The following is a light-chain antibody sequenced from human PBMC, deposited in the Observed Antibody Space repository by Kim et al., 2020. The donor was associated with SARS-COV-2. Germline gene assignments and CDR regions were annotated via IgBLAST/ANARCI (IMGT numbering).Light chain of an antibody. V-gene: IGKV3-20*01. CDR3: QQYGSSFT. CDR2: GAS. Sequence: VSPGERATISCRASQSVSSSYVAWYQQKPGQAPRLLSYGASSRATGIPDRFSGSGSGTDFTLTISRLEPEDFAVYYCQQYGSSFTFGPGTKVDIK. CDR1: QSVSSSY. J-gene: IGKJ3*01.